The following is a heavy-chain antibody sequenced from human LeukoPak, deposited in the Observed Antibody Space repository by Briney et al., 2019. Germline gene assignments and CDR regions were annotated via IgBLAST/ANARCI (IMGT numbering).Heavy chain of an antibody. D-gene: IGHD3-10*01. CDR3: ARLPYYYGSGVRNAFDI. Sequence: PSETLSLTCAVYGGSFSGYYWSWIRQPPGKGLEWIGEINHSGSTNYNPSLKSRVTISVDTSKNQFSLKLSSVTAADTAVYYCARLPYYYGSGVRNAFDIWGQGTMVTVSS. J-gene: IGHJ3*02. V-gene: IGHV4-34*01. CDR1: GGSFSGYY. CDR2: INHSGST.